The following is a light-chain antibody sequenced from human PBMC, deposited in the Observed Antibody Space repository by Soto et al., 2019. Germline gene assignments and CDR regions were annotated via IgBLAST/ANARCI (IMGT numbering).Light chain of an antibody. CDR3: QRYNIAPLT. Sequence: DIQMTQSPSSLSASVGDRVTITCRASQGISHYLAWYQQKPGKVPKLLIYDASTLQSGVPSRFSGSGSGTDFTLTISSLQPEDVATYYCQRYNIAPLTFGQGTKVEIK. CDR1: QGISHY. J-gene: IGKJ1*01. CDR2: DAS. V-gene: IGKV1-27*01.